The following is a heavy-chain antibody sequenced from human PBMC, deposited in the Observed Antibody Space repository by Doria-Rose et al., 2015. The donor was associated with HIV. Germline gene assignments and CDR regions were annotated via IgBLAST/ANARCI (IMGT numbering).Heavy chain of an antibody. D-gene: IGHD6-13*01. Sequence: QVTLKESGPVLVKPTETLTLTCTVSGVSLSSPGMGVSWIRQPPGKALEWLANIFSDDERSYNTYLKSRLTISRGTSKSQVVLTMTDMDPVDTATYYCARIKSSRWYHKYYFDFWGQGTLVIVSA. J-gene: IGHJ4*02. CDR1: GVSLSSPGMG. CDR3: ARIKSSRWYHKYYFDF. V-gene: IGHV2-26*01. CDR2: IFSDDER.